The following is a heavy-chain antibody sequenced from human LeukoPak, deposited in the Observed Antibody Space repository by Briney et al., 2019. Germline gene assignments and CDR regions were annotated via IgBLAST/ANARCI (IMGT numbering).Heavy chain of an antibody. CDR2: IYSGGST. CDR3: ARLEMAIITHAFDI. CDR1: GFTVSSNY. V-gene: IGHV3-53*04. D-gene: IGHD5-24*01. Sequence: GGSLRLSCAASGFTVSSNYMSWVRQAPGKGLEWVSVIYSGGSTYYADSVKGRFTISRHDPKNTLYLQMNSLRPEDTAVYYCARLEMAIITHAFDIWGQGAMVTVSS. J-gene: IGHJ3*02.